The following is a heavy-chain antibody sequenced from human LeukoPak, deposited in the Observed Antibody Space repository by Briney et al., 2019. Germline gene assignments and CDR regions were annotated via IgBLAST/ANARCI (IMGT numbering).Heavy chain of an antibody. CDR1: GFAFSSYW. Sequence: GGSLRLSCAASGFAFSSYWMHWVRQAPGKGLVRVSRINSDGSSTSYADSVKGRFTISRDNAKNTLYLQMDSLRAEDTAVYYCAREYGLYYYYGMDVWGQGTTVTVSS. D-gene: IGHD3-10*01. CDR3: AREYGLYYYYGMDV. J-gene: IGHJ6*02. CDR2: INSDGSST. V-gene: IGHV3-74*01.